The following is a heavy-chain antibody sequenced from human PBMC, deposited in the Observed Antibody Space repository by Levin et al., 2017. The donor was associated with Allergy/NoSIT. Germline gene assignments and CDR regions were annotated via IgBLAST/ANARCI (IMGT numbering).Heavy chain of an antibody. CDR1: GGTFSSYT. V-gene: IGHV1-69*02. CDR3: EMGYYDSSGYGYYFDY. Sequence: SVKVSCKASGGTFSSYTISWVRQAPGQGLEWMGRIIPILGIANYAQKFQGRVTITADKSTSTAYMELSSLRSEDTAVYYCEMGYYDSSGYGYYFDYWGQGTLVTVSS. CDR2: IIPILGIA. J-gene: IGHJ4*02. D-gene: IGHD3-22*01.